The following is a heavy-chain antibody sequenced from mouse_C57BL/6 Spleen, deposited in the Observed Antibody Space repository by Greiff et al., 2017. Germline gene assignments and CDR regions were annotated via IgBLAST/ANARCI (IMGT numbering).Heavy chain of an antibody. CDR1: GFTFSSYA. CDR2: ISDGGSYT. D-gene: IGHD1-1*01. Sequence: EVMLVESGGGLVKPGGSLKLSCAASGFTFSSYAMSWVRQTPEKRLEWVATISDGGSYTYYPDNVKGRFTISRDNAKNNLYLQMSRLKSEDTAMYYCARGTTVVAPFDYWGQGTTLTVSS. CDR3: ARGTTVVAPFDY. J-gene: IGHJ2*01. V-gene: IGHV5-4*03.